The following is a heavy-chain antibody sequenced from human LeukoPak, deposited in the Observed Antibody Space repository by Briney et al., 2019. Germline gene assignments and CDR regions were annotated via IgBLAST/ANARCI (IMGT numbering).Heavy chain of an antibody. CDR1: GFTFSSYS. D-gene: IGHD6-25*01. CDR3: AREPAAAGKNWFDP. J-gene: IGHJ5*02. CDR2: ISSSSSTI. V-gene: IGHV3-48*04. Sequence: PGGSLRLSCAASGFTFSSYSMNWVRQAPGKGLEWVSYISSSSSTIYYADSVKGRFTISRDNAKNSLYLQMNSLRAEDTAMYYCAREPAAAGKNWFDPWGQGTLVTVSS.